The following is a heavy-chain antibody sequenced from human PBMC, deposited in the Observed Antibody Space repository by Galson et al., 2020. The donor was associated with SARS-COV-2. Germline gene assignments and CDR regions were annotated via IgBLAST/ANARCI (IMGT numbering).Heavy chain of an antibody. D-gene: IGHD3-22*01. CDR1: GGSFNSGASY. CDR3: ARDFYDSSGASGGFDS. Sequence: SETLSLTCTVSGGSFNSGASYWSWIRQHPGKGLEWIGYIHYGGSTYYNPSLKSRLTISIDTSKNQFSLKLNSVTAADTAGYYCARDFYDSSGASGGFDSWGPGTLVTVSS. V-gene: IGHV4-31*03. CDR2: IHYGGST. J-gene: IGHJ4*02.